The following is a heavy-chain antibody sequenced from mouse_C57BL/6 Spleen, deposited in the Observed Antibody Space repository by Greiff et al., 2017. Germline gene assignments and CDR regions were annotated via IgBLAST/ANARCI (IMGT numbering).Heavy chain of an antibody. Sequence: QVQLQQSGAELMKPGASVKLSCKASGYTFTGYWIAWVKQRPGHGLEWIGEILPGSGSTNYNEKFKGKATCTADTSSNTAYRQLSSLTTEDSASYDCSRWAGVDYWGQGTTLTVSA. V-gene: IGHV1-9*01. CDR1: GYTFTGYW. CDR3: SRWAGVDY. CDR2: ILPGSGST. J-gene: IGHJ2*01.